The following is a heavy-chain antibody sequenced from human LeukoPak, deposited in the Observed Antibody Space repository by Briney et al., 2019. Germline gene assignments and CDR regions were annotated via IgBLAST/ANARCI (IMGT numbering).Heavy chain of an antibody. V-gene: IGHV1-18*01. Sequence: ASVKVSCKASGYTFTSYGISWVRQAPGQGLEWMGWISAHNGNTNYAQKLQGRVTMTTDTSTRTAYMELRSLRSDDTAVYYCATVVRSPRYCSSTSCYAGWFDPWGQGTLVTVSS. J-gene: IGHJ5*02. CDR3: ATVVRSPRYCSSTSCYAGWFDP. CDR2: ISAHNGNT. CDR1: GYTFTSYG. D-gene: IGHD2-2*01.